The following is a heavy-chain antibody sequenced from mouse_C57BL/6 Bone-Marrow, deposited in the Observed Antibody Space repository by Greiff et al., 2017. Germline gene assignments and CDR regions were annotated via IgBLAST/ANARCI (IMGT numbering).Heavy chain of an antibody. CDR1: YTFSRRVH. CDR2: GQGLEWIG. Sequence: LQASGPELARPWASVKISCQAFYTFSRRVHFAIRDTNYWMQWVKQRPGQGLEWIGAIYPGNGDTNYNQKFKGKATLTADKSSSTAYMQLSSLTSEDSAVYYCALGLSYYYGSSPYFDYWGQGTTRTVSS. V-gene: IGHV1-87*01. J-gene: IGHJ2*01. CDR3: SEDSAVYYCALGLSYYYGSSPYFDY. D-gene: IGHD1-1*01.